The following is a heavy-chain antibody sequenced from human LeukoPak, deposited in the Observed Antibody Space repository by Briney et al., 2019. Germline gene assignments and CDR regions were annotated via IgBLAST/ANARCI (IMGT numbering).Heavy chain of an antibody. V-gene: IGHV4-39*07. CDR2: IYYTGTT. D-gene: IGHD3-22*01. CDR1: GGSISINSYY. Sequence: SETLSLTCTVSGGSISINSYYWAWIRQPPGKGLEWIGSIYYTGTTYYNPSLKNRVTISVDTSNNQFSLRLTSVTAADTAVYFCARGPYSYDSSGAFDIWGQGTMVTVSS. CDR3: ARGPYSYDSSGAFDI. J-gene: IGHJ3*02.